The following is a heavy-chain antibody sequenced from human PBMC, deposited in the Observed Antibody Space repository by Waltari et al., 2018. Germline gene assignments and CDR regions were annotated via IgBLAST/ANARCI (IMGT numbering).Heavy chain of an antibody. D-gene: IGHD2-8*01. CDR1: GGSISSYY. CDR3: ARGGDCTNGVCYNLDAFDI. CDR2: IYYSGST. J-gene: IGHJ3*02. V-gene: IGHV4-59*01. Sequence: QVQLQESGPGLVKPSETLSLTCTVSGGSISSYYWSWIRQPPGKGLEWIGYIYYSGSTNYNPSLKSRVTISVDTSKNQFSLKLSSVTAADTAVYYCARGGDCTNGVCYNLDAFDIWGQGTMVTVSS.